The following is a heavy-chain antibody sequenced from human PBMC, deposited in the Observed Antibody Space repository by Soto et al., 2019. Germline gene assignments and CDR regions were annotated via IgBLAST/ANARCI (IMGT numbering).Heavy chain of an antibody. CDR2: ISYDGSNK. CDR3: AKDQLRGVRGVITYYYGMDV. Sequence: QVQLVESGGGVVQPGRSLRLSCAASGFTFSSYGMHWVRQAPGKGLEWVAVISYDGSNKYYADSVKGRFTISRDNSKNTLYLQMNSLRADDTAVYYSAKDQLRGVRGVITYYYGMDVWGQGTKVTVSS. J-gene: IGHJ6*02. CDR1: GFTFSSYG. D-gene: IGHD3-10*01. V-gene: IGHV3-30*18.